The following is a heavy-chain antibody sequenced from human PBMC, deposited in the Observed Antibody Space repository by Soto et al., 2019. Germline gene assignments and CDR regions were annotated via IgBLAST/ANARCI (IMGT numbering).Heavy chain of an antibody. CDR3: VRAPLDYYSADYFDN. D-gene: IGHD2-21*01. Sequence: GASVKVSCKASGYTFTENDINWVRQATGQGLEWMGWMNPNSGNTGYAQKFQGRVTMTRDNSITTAYMELSSLRSEDTAAYFCVRAPLDYYSADYFDNWGQGTLVTVSS. V-gene: IGHV1-8*01. J-gene: IGHJ4*02. CDR2: MNPNSGNT. CDR1: GYTFTEND.